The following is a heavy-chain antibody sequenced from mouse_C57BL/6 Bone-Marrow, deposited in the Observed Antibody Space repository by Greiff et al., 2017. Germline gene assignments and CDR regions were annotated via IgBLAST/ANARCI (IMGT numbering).Heavy chain of an antibody. CDR1: GYTFTSYD. J-gene: IGHJ1*03. CDR2: IDPRDGST. Sequence: VQLQQSGPELVKPGASVKLSCKASGYTFTSYDINWVKQRPGQGLEWIGWIDPRDGSTKYNEKFKGKATVTVDTSSSTAYMELHSLTSEDSAVYFCARDCGSSYGCFDVWGTGTTVTVSS. CDR3: ARDCGSSYGCFDV. V-gene: IGHV1-85*01. D-gene: IGHD1-1*01.